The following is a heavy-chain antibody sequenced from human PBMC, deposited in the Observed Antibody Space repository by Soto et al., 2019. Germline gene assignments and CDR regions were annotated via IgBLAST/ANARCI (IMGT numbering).Heavy chain of an antibody. J-gene: IGHJ4*02. CDR3: ARGSDEWLLDY. Sequence: SETLSLTCTVSGGSISSYYWSWIRQPPGKGLEWIGYIYHSVRTTYNPSLKSRVTISVDTSKNQFSLKLTSVTAADTAVYYCARGSDEWLLDYWGQGTLVTVSS. D-gene: IGHD3-3*01. CDR2: IYHSVRT. V-gene: IGHV4-59*01. CDR1: GGSISSYY.